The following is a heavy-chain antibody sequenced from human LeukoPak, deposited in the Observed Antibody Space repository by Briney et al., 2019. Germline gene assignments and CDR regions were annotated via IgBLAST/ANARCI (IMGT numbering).Heavy chain of an antibody. J-gene: IGHJ4*02. CDR2: ISGSGGNT. V-gene: IGHV3-23*01. CDR1: GFTFSSYA. D-gene: IGHD3-22*01. CDR3: AKAPGYYPKIFDY. Sequence: GGSLRLSCAASGFTFSSYAMSWVHQAPGKGLEWVSGISGSGGNTYYADSVKGRFTISRDNSKDTLYLQMNSLGAEDTAVYYCAKAPGYYPKIFDYWGQGTLVTVSS.